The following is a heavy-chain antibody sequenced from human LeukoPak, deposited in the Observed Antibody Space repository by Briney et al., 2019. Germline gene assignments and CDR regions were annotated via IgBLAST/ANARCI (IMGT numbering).Heavy chain of an antibody. Sequence: GRSLRLSCAASGFTFSSYAMHWVRQAPGKGLEWVAVISYDGSNKYYADSVKGRFTISRDNSKNTLYLRMNSLKAEDTAVYYCARDLQDIVVVPAADYWGQGTLVTVSS. CDR2: ISYDGSNK. CDR1: GFTFSSYA. J-gene: IGHJ4*02. CDR3: ARDLQDIVVVPAADY. V-gene: IGHV3-30*04. D-gene: IGHD2-2*01.